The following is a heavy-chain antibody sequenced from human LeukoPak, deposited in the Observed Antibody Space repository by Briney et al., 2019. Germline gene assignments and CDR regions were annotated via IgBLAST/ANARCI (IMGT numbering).Heavy chain of an antibody. V-gene: IGHV4-59*12. D-gene: IGHD2-2*01. CDR1: GGSISSYY. CDR3: ARRLTQYDCFDP. CDR2: IYYSGST. Sequence: SETLSLTCTVSGGSISSYYWSWIRQPPGKGLEWIGYIYYSGSTNYNPSLKSRVTISVDTSKNQFSLKLSSVTPEDTAVYYCARRLTQYDCFDPWGQRILVTVSS. J-gene: IGHJ5*02.